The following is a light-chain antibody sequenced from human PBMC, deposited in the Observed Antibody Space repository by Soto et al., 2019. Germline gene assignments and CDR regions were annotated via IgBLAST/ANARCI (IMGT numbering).Light chain of an antibody. CDR2: DVS. J-gene: IGLJ1*01. V-gene: IGLV2-14*01. CDR3: TSNTSSDTYV. Sequence: QSVLTQPASVSGSPGQSITISCTGTSSYVGGYNYVSWYQQRPGKVPRLMIYDVSNRPSGVSNRFSGSKSGNTASLTISGLQAEDEADYYCTSNTSSDTYVFGTGTKVTVL. CDR1: SSYVGGYNY.